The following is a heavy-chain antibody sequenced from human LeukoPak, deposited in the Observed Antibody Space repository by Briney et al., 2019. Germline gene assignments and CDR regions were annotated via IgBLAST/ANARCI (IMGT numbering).Heavy chain of an antibody. V-gene: IGHV1-18*01. CDR1: GYTFTSYG. Sequence: ASVTVSCKASGYTFTSYGISWVRQAPGQGLEWMGWISAYNGNTNYAQKLQGRVTMTTDTSTSTAYMELRSLRSDDTAVYYCARYCSSTSCHSDAFDIWGQGTMVTVSS. J-gene: IGHJ3*02. CDR3: ARYCSSTSCHSDAFDI. D-gene: IGHD2-2*01. CDR2: ISAYNGNT.